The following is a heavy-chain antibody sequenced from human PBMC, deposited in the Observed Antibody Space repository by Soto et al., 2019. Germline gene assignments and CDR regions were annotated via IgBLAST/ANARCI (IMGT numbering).Heavy chain of an antibody. D-gene: IGHD6-19*01. CDR2: ISNSGGST. J-gene: IGHJ4*02. CDR1: GFTFTTYA. Sequence: EVQLLESGGGLVQPGGSLRISCAASGFTFTTYAMVWVRQAPGKGLEWVSSISNSGGSTYFADSVKGRFAVSRDNSKNTLYLQINSLRAEDTAVYYCAKTSGWYTAFDYWGQGTLVTVSS. V-gene: IGHV3-23*01. CDR3: AKTSGWYTAFDY.